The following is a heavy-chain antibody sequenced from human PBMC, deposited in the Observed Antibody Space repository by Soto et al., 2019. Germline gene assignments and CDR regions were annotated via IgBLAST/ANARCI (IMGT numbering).Heavy chain of an antibody. J-gene: IGHJ6*03. CDR3: ARKGAAASYAHYYMDV. D-gene: IGHD6-13*01. CDR1: GGSISPYY. CDR2: VYYSGNP. V-gene: IGHV4-59*01. Sequence: QVQLQESGPGLVKPSETLSLTCTVSGGSISPYYWSWIRQPPGKGLEWIGYVYYSGNPNYNPSLESRVSISVDTSSTRVSRNLTSATAADTAVYYCARKGAAASYAHYYMDVWGRGTAVTVSS.